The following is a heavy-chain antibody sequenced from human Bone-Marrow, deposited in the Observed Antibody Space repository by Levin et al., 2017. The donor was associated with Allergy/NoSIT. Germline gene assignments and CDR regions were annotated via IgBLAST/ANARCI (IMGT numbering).Heavy chain of an antibody. CDR1: GYSFTGHY. J-gene: IGHJ3*02. D-gene: IGHD3-3*01. CDR3: ARDISPTSTTWSGNGFDAFDI. Sequence: AASVKVSCEASGYSFTGHYIHWVRQAPGQGLEWMGRINPNSGGPEFAQKFQGRVSMTRDTSIRTAYMELIRLTSDDTALYYCARDISPTSTTWSGNGFDAFDIWGQGTMVTVSS. CDR2: INPNSGGP. V-gene: IGHV1-2*06.